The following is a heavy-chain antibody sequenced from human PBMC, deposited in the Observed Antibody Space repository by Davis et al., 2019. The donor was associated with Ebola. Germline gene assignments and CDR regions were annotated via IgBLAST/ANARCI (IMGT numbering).Heavy chain of an antibody. J-gene: IGHJ2*01. CDR1: GGSISSYY. CDR3: ARDPTLEWLFGDWYFDL. V-gene: IGHV4-59*12. D-gene: IGHD3-3*01. Sequence: GSLRLSCTVSGGSISSYYWSWIRQPPGKGLEWIGYIYYSGSTNYNPSLKSRVTISVDTSKNQFSLKLSSVTAADTAVYYCARDPTLEWLFGDWYFDLWGRGTLVTVSS. CDR2: IYYSGST.